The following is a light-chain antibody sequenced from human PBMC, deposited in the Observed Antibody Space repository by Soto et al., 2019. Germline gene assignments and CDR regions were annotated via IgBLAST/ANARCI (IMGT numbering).Light chain of an antibody. V-gene: IGKV2-30*02. Sequence: DVVMTQSPLSLPVTLGQPASISCRSSQSVVHSDGIVYFSWFQQRPGRSPRRLIYKVSNRDSGVPARFSGSGSGTDFALKISRVEAEDVGVYYCMQGTHWPITFGQGTRLEIK. CDR3: MQGTHWPIT. CDR2: KVS. CDR1: QSVVHSDGIVY. J-gene: IGKJ5*01.